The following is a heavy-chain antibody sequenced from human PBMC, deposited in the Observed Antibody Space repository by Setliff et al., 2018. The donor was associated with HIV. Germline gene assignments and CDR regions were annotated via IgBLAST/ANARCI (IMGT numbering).Heavy chain of an antibody. D-gene: IGHD5-12*01. J-gene: IGHJ5*02. V-gene: IGHV4-61*02. CDR2: IYTSGST. CDR3: AAKSRIVTTTLNWFDP. Sequence: PSETLSLTCTASGGSISSGSYYWSWIRQPAGKGLEWIGRIYTSGSTNYNPSLKSRVTISVDTSKNQFSLKLSSVTAADTAVYYCAAKSRIVTTTLNWFDPWGQGTLVTVSS. CDR1: GGSISSGSYY.